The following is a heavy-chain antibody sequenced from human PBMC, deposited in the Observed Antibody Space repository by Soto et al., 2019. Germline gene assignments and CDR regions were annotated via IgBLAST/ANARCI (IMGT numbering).Heavy chain of an antibody. CDR1: GYTFTSYG. Sequence: ASVKVSCKASGYTFTSYGISWVRQAPGQGLEWMGWISAYNGNTNYAQKLQGRVTMTTDTSTSTAYMELRSLRSDDTAVYYCARGTIVVVPAAMDNWFDPWGQGTLVTVSS. CDR2: ISAYNGNT. D-gene: IGHD2-2*01. CDR3: ARGTIVVVPAAMDNWFDP. J-gene: IGHJ5*02. V-gene: IGHV1-18*01.